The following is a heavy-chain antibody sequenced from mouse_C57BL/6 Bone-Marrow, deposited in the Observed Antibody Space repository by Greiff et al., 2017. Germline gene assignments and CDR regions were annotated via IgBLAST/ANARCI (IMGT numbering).Heavy chain of an antibody. V-gene: IGHV1-50*01. CDR2: IDPSDSYT. CDR1: GYTFTSYW. J-gene: IGHJ3*01. D-gene: IGHD3-2*02. Sequence: QVQLQQPGAELVKPGASVKLSCKASGYTFTSYWMPWVKQRPGQGLEWIGEIDPSDSYTNYNQKFKGKATLTVDTSSSTAYMQLSSLTSEDSAVYYCAPKQRRLLFAYWGQGTLVTVSA. CDR3: APKQRRLLFAY.